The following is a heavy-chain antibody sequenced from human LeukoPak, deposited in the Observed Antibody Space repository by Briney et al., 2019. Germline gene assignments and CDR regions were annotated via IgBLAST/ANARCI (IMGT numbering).Heavy chain of an antibody. D-gene: IGHD3-3*01. CDR3: ARERSGGDFWSGSSMDV. Sequence: ASVKVSCKASGYTFTGYYMHWVRQAPGQGLEWMGRINPNSGGTNYAQKFQGRVTMTRDTSISTAYMELSRLRSDDTAVYYCARERSGGDFWSGSSMDVWGKGTTVTVS. V-gene: IGHV1-2*06. CDR2: INPNSGGT. J-gene: IGHJ6*04. CDR1: GYTFTGYY.